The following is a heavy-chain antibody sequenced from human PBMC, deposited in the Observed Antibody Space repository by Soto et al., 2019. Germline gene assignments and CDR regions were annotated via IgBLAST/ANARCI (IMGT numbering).Heavy chain of an antibody. Sequence: EVQLLESGGGSVQPGGSLRLSCAASGFNFNAYVMNWVRQAPGKGLEWVSIISFTGDSRYYADSVKDRFTISRDNSQNTLYLQMNSLRAEDTAVYYCAKKSCSSPGCPYGMDVWGQGTTVTVS. V-gene: IGHV3-23*01. CDR3: AKKSCSSPGCPYGMDV. J-gene: IGHJ6*02. CDR1: GFNFNAYV. CDR2: ISFTGDSR. D-gene: IGHD2-2*01.